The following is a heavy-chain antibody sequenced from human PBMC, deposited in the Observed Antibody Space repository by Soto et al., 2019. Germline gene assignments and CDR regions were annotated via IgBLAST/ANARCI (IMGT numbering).Heavy chain of an antibody. CDR2: ISYDGSNK. D-gene: IGHD3-22*01. J-gene: IGHJ4*02. CDR1: GFSFRSYA. CDR3: AKIGIPDYYDYSDYAY. V-gene: IGHV3-30*18. Sequence: GGSLRISCAACGFSFRSYAMDWVRQAPGKGLEWVAVISYDGSNKEYADSVKGRFTISRDNSKNTLYLQMNSLRAEDTAVYYCAKIGIPDYYDYSDYAYWGQGTLVTVSS.